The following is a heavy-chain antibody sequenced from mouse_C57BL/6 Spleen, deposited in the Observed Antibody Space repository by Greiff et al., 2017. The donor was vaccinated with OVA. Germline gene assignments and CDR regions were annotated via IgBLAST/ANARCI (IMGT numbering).Heavy chain of an antibody. D-gene: IGHD2-1*01. Sequence: EVQLVESGGGLVKPGGSLKLSCAASGFTFSDYGMHWVRQAPEKGLEWVAYISRGSSTIYYADTVKGRFTISRDNAKNTLFLQMTRLRSEDTAMYYCARTLLWSYWYFDVWGTGTTVTVSS. CDR3: ARTLLWSYWYFDV. J-gene: IGHJ1*03. CDR1: GFTFSDYG. V-gene: IGHV5-17*01. CDR2: ISRGSSTI.